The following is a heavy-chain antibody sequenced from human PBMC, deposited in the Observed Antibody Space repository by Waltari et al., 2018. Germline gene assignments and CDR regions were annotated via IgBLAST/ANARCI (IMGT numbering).Heavy chain of an antibody. D-gene: IGHD2-15*01. CDR1: GFTFSSYE. CDR3: ASNGIVVVVAEYYFDY. CDR2: ISSSGSTI. V-gene: IGHV3-48*03. J-gene: IGHJ4*02. Sequence: EVQLVESGGGLVQPGGSLRLSCAASGFTFSSYEMNWVSQAPGKGLEWVSYISSSGSTIYYADSVKGRFTISRDNAKNSLYLQMNSLRAEDTAVYYCASNGIVVVVAEYYFDYWGQGTLVTVSS.